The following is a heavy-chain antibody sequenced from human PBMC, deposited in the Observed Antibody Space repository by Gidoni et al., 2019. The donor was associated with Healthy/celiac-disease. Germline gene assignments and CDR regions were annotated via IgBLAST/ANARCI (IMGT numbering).Heavy chain of an antibody. J-gene: IGHJ4*02. V-gene: IGHV3-23*01. CDR2: ISNSGGST. D-gene: IGHD7-27*01. Sequence: EVQLLESGGGLVQPGGSLRLSCAASGFTFSSYAMSWVRQAPGKGLEWVSGISNSGGSTYYADSVKGRVTISRDNSKNTLFLQMNSLRAEDTAVYYCAKIPNWGWGYYFDYWGQGTVVTVSS. CDR1: GFTFSSYA. CDR3: AKIPNWGWGYYFDY.